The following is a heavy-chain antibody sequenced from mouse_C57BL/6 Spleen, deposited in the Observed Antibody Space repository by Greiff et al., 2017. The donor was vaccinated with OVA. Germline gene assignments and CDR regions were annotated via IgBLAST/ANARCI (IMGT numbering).Heavy chain of an antibody. CDR2: IWGGGST. J-gene: IGHJ4*01. V-gene: IGHV2-9*01. D-gene: IGHD3-2*02. CDR1: GFSLTSYG. CDR3: ATAAHEYARDY. Sequence: QVQLQQSGPGLVAPSQSLSITCTVSGFSLTSYGVDWVRQPPGKGLEWLGVIWGGGSTNYHSAIMSRLSISTDNSKSQVFLKMNSRQTDDTAMYYCATAAHEYARDYWGQGTSVTVSS.